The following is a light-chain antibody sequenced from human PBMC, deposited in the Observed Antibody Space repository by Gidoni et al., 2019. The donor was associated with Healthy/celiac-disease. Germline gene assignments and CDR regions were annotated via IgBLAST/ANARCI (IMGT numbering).Light chain of an antibody. V-gene: IGKV1-5*01. J-gene: IGKJ1*01. CDR1: QSISSW. Sequence: DIQMTQSPSTLSASVGDRVTITCRASQSISSWLAWYQQKPGKAPKLLIYDASSLESGFPSRFSGSGSGTEFTLTISSLQPDDFATYYCQQSWTFGQGTKVEIK. CDR2: DAS. CDR3: QQSWT.